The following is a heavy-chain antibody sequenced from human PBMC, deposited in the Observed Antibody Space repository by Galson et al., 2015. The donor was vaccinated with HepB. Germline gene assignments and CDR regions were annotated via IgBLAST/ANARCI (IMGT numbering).Heavy chain of an antibody. D-gene: IGHD2-2*01. Sequence: SLRLSCAGSGLIFSNAWMSWVRQAPGKGLEWVGRIKSKTDGETTDYAAPVKGRFTISRDDSKNTLYLQMNSPKTEDTAVYFCTTSSQLRANYFHGIDVWGQGTSVTVSS. J-gene: IGHJ6*02. V-gene: IGHV3-15*01. CDR1: GLIFSNAW. CDR3: TTSSQLRANYFHGIDV. CDR2: IKSKTDGETT.